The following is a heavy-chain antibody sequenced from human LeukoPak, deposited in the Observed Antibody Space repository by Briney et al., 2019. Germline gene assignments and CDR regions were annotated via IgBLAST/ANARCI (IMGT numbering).Heavy chain of an antibody. J-gene: IGHJ2*01. Sequence: GGSLRLSCAASGFTFSNAWMSWVRQAPGKGLEWVGRIKSKTDGGTTDYAAPVKGRFTISRDDSKNTLYLQMNSLKTEDTAVYYCTTHTLAYCGGDCYPYWYFDLWGRGTLVTVSS. V-gene: IGHV3-15*01. CDR1: GFTFSNAW. D-gene: IGHD2-21*02. CDR3: TTHTLAYCGGDCYPYWYFDL. CDR2: IKSKTDGGTT.